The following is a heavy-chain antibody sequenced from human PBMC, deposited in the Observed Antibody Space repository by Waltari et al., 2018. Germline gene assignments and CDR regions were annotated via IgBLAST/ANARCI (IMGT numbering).Heavy chain of an antibody. CDR2: IYTGEMT. CDR1: GLSVSHNY. J-gene: IGHJ4*02. V-gene: IGHV3-53*01. CDR3: ARDTTSRERAGD. D-gene: IGHD1-1*01. Sequence: VRLVESGGGLIHPGGSLRLSCAASGLSVSHNYMHWVRQAPGKGREWVSVIYTGEMTYYADAVKGRFTISRDMSKNMVYLQMNNLRAEDTALYYCARDTTSRERAGDWGQGTLVTVSS.